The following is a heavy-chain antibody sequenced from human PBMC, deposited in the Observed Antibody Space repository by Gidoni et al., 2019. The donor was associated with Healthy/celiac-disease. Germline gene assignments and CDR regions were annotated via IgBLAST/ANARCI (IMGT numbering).Heavy chain of an antibody. CDR3: ARTLRLLEWEPWFNWFDP. CDR2: IFSNDEK. V-gene: IGHV2-26*01. D-gene: IGHD3-3*01. CDR1: GFSLSNARMG. J-gene: IGHJ5*02. Sequence: QVTLKESGPVLVKPTETLTLTCTVSGFSLSNARMGVSWIRQPPGKALEWLAHIFSNDEKSYSTSLKSRLTISKDTSKSQVVLTMTNMDPVDTATYYCARTLRLLEWEPWFNWFDPWGQGTLVTVSS.